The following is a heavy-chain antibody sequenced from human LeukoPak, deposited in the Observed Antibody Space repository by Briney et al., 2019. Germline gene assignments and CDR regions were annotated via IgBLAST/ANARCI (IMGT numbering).Heavy chain of an antibody. Sequence: PGGPPRFSCEAPGFSFSAAWMTWVRQAPGKGLEWVATIKNDGSDKYYVDSVKGRFTLSRDNAKNLVYLQMNSLRVEDTAVYYCVNLGYSDGGQGTLVTVSS. V-gene: IGHV3-7*01. CDR3: VNLGYSD. D-gene: IGHD5-12*01. CDR1: GFSFSAAW. CDR2: IKNDGSDK. J-gene: IGHJ4*02.